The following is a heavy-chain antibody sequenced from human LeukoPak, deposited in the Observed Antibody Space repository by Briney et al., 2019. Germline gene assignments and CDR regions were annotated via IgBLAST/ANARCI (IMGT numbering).Heavy chain of an antibody. CDR3: ARPGLQLLDFDY. J-gene: IGHJ4*02. CDR1: GGSISSSSYY. CDR2: IYYSGST. V-gene: IGHV4-39*01. Sequence: SETLSLTCTVSGGSISSSSYYWGWIRQPPGKGLEWIGSIYYSGSTYYNPSLKSRVTISVDTSKNQFSLKLSSVTAADTAVYYCARPGLQLLDFDYWGQGTLVTVSS. D-gene: IGHD2-2*01.